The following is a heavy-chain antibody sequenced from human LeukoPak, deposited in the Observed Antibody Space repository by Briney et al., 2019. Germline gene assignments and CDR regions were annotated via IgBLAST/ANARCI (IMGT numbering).Heavy chain of an antibody. CDR1: GGTFSSHA. J-gene: IGHJ4*02. Sequence: SVKVSCKASGGTFSSHAISWVRQAPGQGLEWMGRIIPILGIANYAQKFQGRVTITADTSTSTAYMDQSSLRSEDTAVYYCARGVTGTNLQDYWGQGTLVTVSS. CDR2: IIPILGIA. D-gene: IGHD1-7*01. V-gene: IGHV1-69*04. CDR3: ARGVTGTNLQDY.